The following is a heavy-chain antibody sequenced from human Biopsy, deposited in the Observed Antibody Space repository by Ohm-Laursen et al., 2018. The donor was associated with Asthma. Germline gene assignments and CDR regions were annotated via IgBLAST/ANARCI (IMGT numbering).Heavy chain of an antibody. V-gene: IGHV3-23*01. Sequence: SLRLSCAASGFAFSNYPMSWARQAPGEGLAWVGTIRPGQPDIDYEPPVRGRFFISRDDSKNTLYLDMTSLRAGDTAVYYCVKDTLIDSKNYYTFEVWGQGTMVTVSS. CDR2: IRPGQPDI. CDR3: VKDTLIDSKNYYTFEV. J-gene: IGHJ3*01. D-gene: IGHD3-22*01. CDR1: GFAFSNYP.